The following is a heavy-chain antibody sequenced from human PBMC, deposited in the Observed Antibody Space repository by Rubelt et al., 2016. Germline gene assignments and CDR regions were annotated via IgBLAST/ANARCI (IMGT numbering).Heavy chain of an antibody. J-gene: IGHJ4*02. CDR3: AKVRGYGYFDY. CDR2: IWYDGSNK. D-gene: IGHD2-15*01. CDR1: GFTFSSYG. V-gene: IGHV3-33*06. Sequence: VQLVESGGGVVQPGRSLRLSCAASGFTFSSYGMHWVRQAPGKGLEWVAVIWYDGSNKYYADSVKGRFTISRDNSKNTLYLQMNSLRAEDTAVYYCAKVRGYGYFDYWGQGTLVTVSS.